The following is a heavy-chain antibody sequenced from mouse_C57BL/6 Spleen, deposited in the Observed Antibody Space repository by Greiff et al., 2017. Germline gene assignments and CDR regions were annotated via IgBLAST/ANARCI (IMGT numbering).Heavy chain of an antibody. D-gene: IGHD2-4*01. CDR2: INPNNGGT. Sequence: VQLQQSGPELVKPGASVKISCKASGYTFTDYYMNWVKQSQGKSLEWIGDINPNNGGTSYNQKFKGKATLTVDKSSSTAYMELRSLTSEDSAVYYCARGDYDYDGGFAYWAKGLWSLSLQ. V-gene: IGHV1-26*01. CDR3: ARGDYDYDGGFAY. CDR1: GYTFTDYY. J-gene: IGHJ3*01.